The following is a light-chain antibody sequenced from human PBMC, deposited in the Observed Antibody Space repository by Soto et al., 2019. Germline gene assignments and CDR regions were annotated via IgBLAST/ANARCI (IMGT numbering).Light chain of an antibody. CDR1: QGASSSS. CDR3: QHYGSAPPIT. J-gene: IGKJ5*01. CDR2: DAS. V-gene: IGKV3-20*01. Sequence: EIVWTQSPGTLSLSPGERATLSCRASQGASSSSLAWYQQKPGQAPRILIDDASMKATGIPNRFSGSGSGKDFTPTISRLEAEDSAVYYCQHYGSAPPITFGQGTRLEI.